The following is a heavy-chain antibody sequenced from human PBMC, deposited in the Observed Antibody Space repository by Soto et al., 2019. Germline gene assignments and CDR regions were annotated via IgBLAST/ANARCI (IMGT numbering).Heavy chain of an antibody. J-gene: IGHJ6*02. D-gene: IGHD5-18*01. V-gene: IGHV1-69*13. CDR1: GGTFSSYA. CDR2: IIPIFGTA. CDR3: APGGYSYGWNYYYYGMDV. Sequence: SVKVSCKASGGTFSSYAISWVRQAPGQGLEWMGGIIPIFGTANYAQKFQGRVTITADESTSTACMELSSLRSEDTAVYYCAPGGYSYGWNYYYYGMDVWGQGTTGTVSS.